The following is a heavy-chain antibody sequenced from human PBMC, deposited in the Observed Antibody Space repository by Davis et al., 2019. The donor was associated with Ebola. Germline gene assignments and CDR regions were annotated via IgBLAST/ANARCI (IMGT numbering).Heavy chain of an antibody. CDR1: GVSIIDHY. D-gene: IGHD3-10*02. Sequence: PGGSLRLSCTVSGVSIIDHYWSCIRQSPGKGLEWIGYIDYRGRSTYKPSLRSRITMSVDTSKNQFSLKLKSITAADTAVYYCARGGSPVMFKGVDEWGQGTLVTVAS. CDR3: ARGGSPVMFKGVDE. V-gene: IGHV4-59*11. J-gene: IGHJ4*02. CDR2: IDYRGRS.